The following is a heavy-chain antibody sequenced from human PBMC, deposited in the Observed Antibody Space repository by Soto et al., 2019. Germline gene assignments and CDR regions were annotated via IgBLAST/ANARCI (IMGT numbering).Heavy chain of an antibody. D-gene: IGHD5-12*01. V-gene: IGHV3-21*01. Sequence: EVQLVESGGGLVKPGGSLRLSCAASGFTFSSYSMNWVRQAPGKGLEWVSSISSSSSYIYYADSVKGRFTISRDNAKNSLYLQMNSLRAEDTAVYYCARVDREGYNSFDYWGQGTPVTVSS. CDR2: ISSSSSYI. J-gene: IGHJ4*02. CDR1: GFTFSSYS. CDR3: ARVDREGYNSFDY.